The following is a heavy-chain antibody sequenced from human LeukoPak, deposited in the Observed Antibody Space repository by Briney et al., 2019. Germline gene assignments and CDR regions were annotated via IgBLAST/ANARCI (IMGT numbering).Heavy chain of an antibody. Sequence: GGSLRLSCVVSGFTFSSYWMYWVRQAPGKGLVWVSRINTDGSGTRYADSVTGRFTISRDNAKNTLYLQMNSLRAEDTAVYYCARDQGPYYWGQGTLVTVSS. CDR3: ARDQGPYY. CDR2: INTDGSGT. CDR1: GFTFSSYW. V-gene: IGHV3-74*01. J-gene: IGHJ4*02.